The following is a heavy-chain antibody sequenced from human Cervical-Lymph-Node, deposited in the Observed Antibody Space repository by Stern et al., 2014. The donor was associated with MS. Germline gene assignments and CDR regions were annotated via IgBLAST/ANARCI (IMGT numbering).Heavy chain of an antibody. Sequence: QVQLVESGAEVKKPGASVKVSCKASGYTLTELSMHWVRQAPGKGLEWMGGFDPEDGEAVYAQKFQGRVTMTEDTSTDAAYMELSSLRSEDTAVYYCATAPKYCSGGSCYFRAFDIWGQGTMVTVSS. D-gene: IGHD2-15*01. J-gene: IGHJ3*02. CDR1: GYTLTELS. V-gene: IGHV1-24*01. CDR2: FDPEDGEA. CDR3: ATAPKYCSGGSCYFRAFDI.